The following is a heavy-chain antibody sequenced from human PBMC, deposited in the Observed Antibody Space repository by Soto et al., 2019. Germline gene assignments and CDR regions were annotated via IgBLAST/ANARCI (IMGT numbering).Heavy chain of an antibody. CDR2: IYRGGDT. CDR1: GFTVSYNY. V-gene: IGHV3-66*01. J-gene: IGHJ6*03. Sequence: GGSLRLSCAASGFTVSYNYMSWVRQAPGRGLEWVSVIYRGGDTFYADSVKGRFTISRDNSKNTLYLQMNSLRAEDTAVYYFAKEEGGCSSTSCNLYYYYYMDVWGKGTTVTVSS. D-gene: IGHD2-2*01. CDR3: AKEEGGCSSTSCNLYYYYYMDV.